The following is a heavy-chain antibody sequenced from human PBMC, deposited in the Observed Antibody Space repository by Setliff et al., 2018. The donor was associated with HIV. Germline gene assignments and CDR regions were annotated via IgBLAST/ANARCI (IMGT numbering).Heavy chain of an antibody. V-gene: IGHV4-61*09. J-gene: IGHJ4*02. CDR3: ATLSGPVDH. Sequence: TLSLTCTVSGASISSTADYWSWVRQPAGKGLEWIGHIYTSGSTTYNPSLKGRVTISVDMSKRQFSLHLTSVTAADTAVYYCATLSGPVDHWGQGTLVTVSS. D-gene: IGHD3-3*01. CDR2: IYTSGST. CDR1: GASISSTADY.